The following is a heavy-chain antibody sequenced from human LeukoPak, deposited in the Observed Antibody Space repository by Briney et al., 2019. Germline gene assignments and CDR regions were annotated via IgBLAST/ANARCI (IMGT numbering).Heavy chain of an antibody. J-gene: IGHJ4*02. CDR1: GLTFDVYA. D-gene: IGHD3-10*01. V-gene: IGHV3-9*01. Sequence: GRSLRLSCAASGLTFDVYAMHWVRQAPGKGLEWVSGISWNSGSIGYADSVKGRFTISRDNAKNSLYLQMNSLRAEDTALYYCAKSGGFGELLYVGYWGQGTLVTVSS. CDR3: AKSGGFGELLYVGY. CDR2: ISWNSGSI.